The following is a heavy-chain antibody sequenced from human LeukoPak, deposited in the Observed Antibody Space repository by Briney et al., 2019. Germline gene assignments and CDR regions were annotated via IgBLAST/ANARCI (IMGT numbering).Heavy chain of an antibody. CDR3: ARAIYDSSAPPAFDI. D-gene: IGHD3-22*01. V-gene: IGHV3-66*01. CDR2: IYSGGSA. CDR1: GFTVSSNY. J-gene: IGHJ3*02. Sequence: GGSLRLSCAASGFTVSSNYMSWVRQAPGKGLEWVSVIYSGGSAYYADSVKGRFTISRDNSKNTLYLQMNSLRAEDTAVYYCARAIYDSSAPPAFDIWGQGTMVTVSS.